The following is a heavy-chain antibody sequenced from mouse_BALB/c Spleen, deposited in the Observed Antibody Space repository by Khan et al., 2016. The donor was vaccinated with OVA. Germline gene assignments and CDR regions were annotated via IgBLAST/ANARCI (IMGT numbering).Heavy chain of an antibody. CDR2: INTYTGEP. CDR1: GYTFTNYG. CDR3: ARRPYCSDVMVY. D-gene: IGHD2-10*01. V-gene: IGHV9-3-1*01. Sequence: QIQLVQSGPELKKPGETVKISCKASGYTFTNYGLNWVKQAPGKGLKWMGWINTYTGEPTYADDFKGRFAFSLETSASNVYLQLNNLKNEDTATYFGARRPYCSDVMVYWGQGTSVTVS. J-gene: IGHJ4*01.